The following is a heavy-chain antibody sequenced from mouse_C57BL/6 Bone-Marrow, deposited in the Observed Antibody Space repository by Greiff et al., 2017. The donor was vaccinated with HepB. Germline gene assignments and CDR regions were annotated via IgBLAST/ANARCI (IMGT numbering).Heavy chain of an antibody. V-gene: IGHV5-4*01. CDR2: ISDGGSYT. D-gene: IGHD2-4*01. J-gene: IGHJ3*01. Sequence: EVQLVESGGGLVKPGGSLKLSCAASGFTFSSYAMSWVRQTPEKRLEWVATISDGGSYTYYPDNVKGRFTISRDNAKNNLYLQMSHLKSEDTAMYYCARDGDYDYDWFAYWGQGTLVTVSA. CDR1: GFTFSSYA. CDR3: ARDGDYDYDWFAY.